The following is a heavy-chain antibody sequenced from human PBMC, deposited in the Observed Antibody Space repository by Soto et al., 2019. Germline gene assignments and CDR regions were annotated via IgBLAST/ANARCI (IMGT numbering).Heavy chain of an antibody. CDR1: GFTFSNYW. CDR3: SRDVVVGAKALNY. V-gene: IGHV3-7*01. Sequence: GGSLRLSCAASGFTFSNYWMTGVRQAPGKGLEWVANIKEDGSEKHYVDSVKGRFTISRDNAKNSLYLQMNSLRVEDTAVYFCSRDVVVGAKALNYWGQGALVTVYS. CDR2: IKEDGSEK. J-gene: IGHJ4*02. D-gene: IGHD2-15*01.